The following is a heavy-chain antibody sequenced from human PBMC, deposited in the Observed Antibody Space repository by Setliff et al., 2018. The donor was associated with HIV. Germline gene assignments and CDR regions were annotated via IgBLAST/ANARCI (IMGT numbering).Heavy chain of an antibody. Sequence: PGESLKISCKGSGSSFTSYWIGWVRQMPGKGLEWMGIIHPSDSNTRYSPSFRGQVTISADKSISTAYLQWSSLKASDTAMYYCASSITVAAGRSHYYYAMDVWGQGTTVTVSS. V-gene: IGHV5-51*01. CDR2: IHPSDSNT. CDR3: ASSITVAAGRSHYYYAMDV. J-gene: IGHJ6*02. D-gene: IGHD2-15*01. CDR1: GSSFTSYW.